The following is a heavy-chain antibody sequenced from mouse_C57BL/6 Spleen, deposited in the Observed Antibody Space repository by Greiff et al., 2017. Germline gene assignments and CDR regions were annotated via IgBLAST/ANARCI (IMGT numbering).Heavy chain of an antibody. CDR2: IYPGSGST. CDR3: ARGGIDYDCDGYFDV. J-gene: IGHJ1*03. CDR1: GYTFTSYW. Sequence: QVQLQQPGAELVKPGASVKMSCKASGYTFTSYWITWVKQRPGQGLEWIGDIYPGSGSTNYNEKFKSKATLTVDTSSSTAYMQLSSLTSEDSAVYYCARGGIDYDCDGYFDVWGTGTTVTVSS. D-gene: IGHD2-4*01. V-gene: IGHV1-55*01.